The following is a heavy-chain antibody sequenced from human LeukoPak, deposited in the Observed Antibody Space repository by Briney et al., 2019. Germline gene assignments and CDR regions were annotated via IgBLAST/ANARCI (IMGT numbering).Heavy chain of an antibody. CDR1: GFTFSSYG. CDR2: ISYDGSNK. CDR3: ARDPLHLDAVACYFDY. D-gene: IGHD6-19*01. V-gene: IGHV3-30*19. J-gene: IGHJ4*02. Sequence: PGRSLRLSCAASGFTFSSYGMHWVRQAPGKGLEWVAVISYDGSNKYYADSVKGRFTISRDNSKNTLYLQMNSLRAEDTAVYYCARDPLHLDAVACYFDYWGQGTLVTVSS.